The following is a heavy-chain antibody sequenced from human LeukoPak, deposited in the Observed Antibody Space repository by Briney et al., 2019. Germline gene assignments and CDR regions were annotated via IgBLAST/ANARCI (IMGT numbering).Heavy chain of an antibody. D-gene: IGHD2-8*01. J-gene: IGHJ4*02. CDR1: GFTFSSYA. CDR2: ISYDGSNK. Sequence: GGSLRLSCAASGFTFSSYAMHWVRQAPGKGLEWVAVISYDGSNKYYADSVKGRFTISRDNSKNTLYLQMNSLRAEDTAVYYCARAPSWYYFDYWGQGTLVTVSS. V-gene: IGHV3-30*14. CDR3: ARAPSWYYFDY.